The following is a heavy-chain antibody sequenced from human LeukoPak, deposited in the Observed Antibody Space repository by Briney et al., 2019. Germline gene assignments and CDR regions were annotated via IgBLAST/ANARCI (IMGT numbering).Heavy chain of an antibody. D-gene: IGHD6-13*01. J-gene: IGHJ4*02. CDR3: GRVQTKYSSSWYVLGY. V-gene: IGHV1-2*02. CDR2: INRNSGGT. Sequence: ASVRVSCKAAGYTLTRYYMHWVRQAPGQGLEWMGGINRNSGGTNYAEKFQGSVSMTRDTTIRTAYMELSRLRSDDTAVYYCGRVQTKYSSSWYVLGYWGQGTLVTASS. CDR1: GYTLTRYY.